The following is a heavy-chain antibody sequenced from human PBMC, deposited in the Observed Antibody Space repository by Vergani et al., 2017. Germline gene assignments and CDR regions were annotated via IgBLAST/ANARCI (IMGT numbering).Heavy chain of an antibody. V-gene: IGHV3-21*04. J-gene: IGHJ3*02. CDR2: ISNSATYV. D-gene: IGHD3-3*02. CDR1: QISLSGYQ. CDR3: ARLSLLATPDAFDS. Sequence: QLVESGGGLVRPGGSLRLSCAGSQISLSGYQMHWFRQAPGKGLEWVSSISNSATYVFYADAVKGRFTVSRDNAENSLFLQMDSLGVEDTAVYSCARLSLLATPDAFDSWGRGTMVSVFS.